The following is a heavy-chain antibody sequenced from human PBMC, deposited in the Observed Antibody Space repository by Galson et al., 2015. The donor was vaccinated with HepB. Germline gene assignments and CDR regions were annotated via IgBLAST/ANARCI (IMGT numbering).Heavy chain of an antibody. CDR1: GGSISGDNYF. CDR3: AREIIAAVDSDAFDI. CDR2: IYYSGSA. D-gene: IGHD6-13*01. Sequence: TLSLTCTVSGGSISGDNYFWSWVRQHPGEGLEWIGYIYYSGSAHYNPSLKSRVTISVDTSENQFSLKLSSVTAADTAIYYCAREIIAAVDSDAFDIWDQGTMVTVSS. J-gene: IGHJ3*02. V-gene: IGHV4-31*03.